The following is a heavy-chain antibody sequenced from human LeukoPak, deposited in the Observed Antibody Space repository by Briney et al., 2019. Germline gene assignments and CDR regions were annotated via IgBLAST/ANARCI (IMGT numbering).Heavy chain of an antibody. CDR3: ARCLGKLLDY. D-gene: IGHD1-7*01. CDR2: ISSSGSTI. J-gene: IGHJ4*02. Sequence: GGSLRLSCAASKFTFSSYEMNWVRQAPGKGLEWVSYISSSGSTIHYADSVKGRFTISRDNAKNSLYLQMNSLRADDTAVYYCARCLGKLLDYWGQGTLVTVSS. V-gene: IGHV3-48*03. CDR1: KFTFSSYE.